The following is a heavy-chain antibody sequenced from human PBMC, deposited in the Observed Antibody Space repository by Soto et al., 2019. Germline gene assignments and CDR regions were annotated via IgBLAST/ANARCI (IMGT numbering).Heavy chain of an antibody. V-gene: IGHV4-59*01. CDR3: ATAHAPTLPLDS. D-gene: IGHD2-15*01. J-gene: IGHJ5*01. Sequence: SETLSLTCTVSGGSMRNVYWRWSRQPPGKRLEWIGFIFRSGNAKYNPSLKSRVTISIDTSKSQFSLSLDSVTAADTAVYFCATAHAPTLPLDSWCLGIPLTGSS. CDR2: IFRSGNA. CDR1: GGSMRNVY.